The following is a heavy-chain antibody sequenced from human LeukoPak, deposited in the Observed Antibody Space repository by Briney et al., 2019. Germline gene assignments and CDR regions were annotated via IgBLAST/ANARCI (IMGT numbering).Heavy chain of an antibody. V-gene: IGHV4-59*06. J-gene: IGHJ4*02. CDR1: GGSISSYY. D-gene: IGHD3-22*01. Sequence: PSETLSLTCTVSGGSISSYYWSWIRQSPGKGLEWIGSIHPSGTLYSNPSLESRVTISIDRSKNQFSLNLNSVTAADTAVYFCSRGLDSRKLGYWGQGTLVTVSS. CDR2: IHPSGTL. CDR3: SRGLDSRKLGY.